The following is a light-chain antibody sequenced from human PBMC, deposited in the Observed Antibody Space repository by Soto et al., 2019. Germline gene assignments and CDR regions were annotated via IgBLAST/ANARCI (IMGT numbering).Light chain of an antibody. J-gene: IGKJ5*01. V-gene: IGKV3-20*01. CDR2: GAS. CDR1: QSVSSSY. CDR3: QQYGSSSIT. Sequence: EIVMTQSPATLSVSPGERATLSCRASQSVSSSYLAWYQQKPGQAPRLLIYGASSRATGIPDRFSGSGSGTDFTLTISRLAPEDFAVYYCQQYGSSSITFGQGTRLEIK.